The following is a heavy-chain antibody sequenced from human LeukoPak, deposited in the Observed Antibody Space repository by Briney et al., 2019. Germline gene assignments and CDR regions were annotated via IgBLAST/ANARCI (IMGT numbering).Heavy chain of an antibody. J-gene: IGHJ4*02. CDR2: ITKSSSYI. D-gene: IGHD2-15*01. CDR1: GFTFSSYS. CDR3: ASSYCSGGSCYAFDY. V-gene: IGHV3-21*01. Sequence: GGSLRLSCAASGFTFSSYSMNWARQAPGKGLEWASCITKSSSYIDYEGSVKGRSTISRDNAKNSLYLQMNSLRAEDTAVYYCASSYCSGGSCYAFDYWGQGTLVTVSS.